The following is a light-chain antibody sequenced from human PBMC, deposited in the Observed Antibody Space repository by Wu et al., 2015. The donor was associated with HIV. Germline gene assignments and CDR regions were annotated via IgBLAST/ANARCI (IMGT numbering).Light chain of an antibody. CDR2: GAS. CDR1: QSISST. CDR3: QQYNNWPPLYS. Sequence: EVVLAQSPGTLSLSPGERATLSCRASQSISSTVLAWYQQKPGQAPRLLIYGASTRATGIPARFSGSGSGTEFTLTISSLQSEDFAVYYCQQYNNWPPLYSFGQGTKLEIK. J-gene: IGKJ2*03. V-gene: IGKV3-15*01.